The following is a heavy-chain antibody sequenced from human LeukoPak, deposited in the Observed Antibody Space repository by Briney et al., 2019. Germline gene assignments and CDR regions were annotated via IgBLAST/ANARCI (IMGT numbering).Heavy chain of an antibody. CDR2: ISYDGSNK. V-gene: IGHV3-30*01. D-gene: IGHD2-2*01. CDR3: ARDLWRYQLLYWFDP. J-gene: IGHJ5*02. Sequence: GGSLRLSCVASGFTFSSYAMHWVRQAPGKGLEWVAVISYDGSNKYYADSVKGRFTISRDNSKNTLYLQMNSLRAEDTAVYYCARDLWRYQLLYWFDPWGQGTLVTVSS. CDR1: GFTFSSYA.